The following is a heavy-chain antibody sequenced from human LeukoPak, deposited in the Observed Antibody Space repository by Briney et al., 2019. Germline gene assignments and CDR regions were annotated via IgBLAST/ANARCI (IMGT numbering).Heavy chain of an antibody. Sequence: ASVKVSCKASGYTFTSYGISWVRQAPGQGLEWMGWISAYNGNTNYAQKLQDRVTMTTDTSTSTTYMELRSLRSDDTAVYYCARDLARSGYYYEAPFDYWGQGTLVTVSS. CDR1: GYTFTSYG. J-gene: IGHJ4*02. CDR2: ISAYNGNT. CDR3: ARDLARSGYYYEAPFDY. D-gene: IGHD3-22*01. V-gene: IGHV1-18*01.